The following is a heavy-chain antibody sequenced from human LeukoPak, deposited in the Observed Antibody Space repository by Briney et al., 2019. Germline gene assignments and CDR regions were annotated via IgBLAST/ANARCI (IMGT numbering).Heavy chain of an antibody. V-gene: IGHV3-33*01. D-gene: IGHD6-19*01. CDR3: ARAWGIAVALDAFDI. Sequence: PGRSLRPSCAASGFTFHSYGMHWVRQAPGKGLEWVAVIWYDGSNKYYADSAKGRFTISRDNSKNTLYLQMNSLRAEDTAVYYCARAWGIAVALDAFDIWGQGTMVTVSS. CDR2: IWYDGSNK. J-gene: IGHJ3*02. CDR1: GFTFHSYG.